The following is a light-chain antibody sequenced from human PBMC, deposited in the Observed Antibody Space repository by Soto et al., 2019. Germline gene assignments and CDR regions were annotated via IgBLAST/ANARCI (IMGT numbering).Light chain of an antibody. V-gene: IGKV3-11*01. Sequence: EIVLTQSPATLSLSPGERATLSCRASQRVYSSYLAWYQQRPGQAPRLLIYDASIRATGIPAGFSGSGSGTDFTLTISSLEPEDFAVYYCQQRTDWPWTFGQGTKVDIK. J-gene: IGKJ1*01. CDR2: DAS. CDR1: QRVYSSY. CDR3: QQRTDWPWT.